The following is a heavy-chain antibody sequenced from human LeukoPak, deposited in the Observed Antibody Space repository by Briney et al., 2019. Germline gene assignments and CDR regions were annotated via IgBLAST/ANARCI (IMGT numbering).Heavy chain of an antibody. D-gene: IGHD3-10*01. CDR1: GGTFSSYA. CDR2: IIPIFGTA. V-gene: IGHV1-69*13. Sequence: SVKVSCKASGGTFSSYAISWVRQAPGQGLEWMGGIIPIFGTANYAQKFQGRVTITADESTSTAYMELSSLRSEDTAVYYCAGHLTLRMVRGAMDYWGQGTLVTVSS. CDR3: AGHLTLRMVRGAMDY. J-gene: IGHJ4*02.